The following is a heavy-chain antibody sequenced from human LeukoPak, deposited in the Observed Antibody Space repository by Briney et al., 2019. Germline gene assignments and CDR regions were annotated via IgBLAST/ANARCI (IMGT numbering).Heavy chain of an antibody. J-gene: IGHJ4*02. V-gene: IGHV3-43*02. CDR3: AKDIHIPLPDY. Sequence: GGSLRLSCAASGFTFDDCAMHWVRQAPGKGLEWVSLITGDGGSTYYADSVKGRFTVSRDNSKNSLYLQMNSLRTEDTALYYCAKDIHIPLPDYWGQGTLVTVSS. D-gene: IGHD2-21*01. CDR2: ITGDGGST. CDR1: GFTFDDCA.